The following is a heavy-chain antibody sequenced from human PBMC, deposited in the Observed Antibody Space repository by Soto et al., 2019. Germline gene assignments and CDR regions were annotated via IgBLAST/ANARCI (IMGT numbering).Heavy chain of an antibody. CDR1: GFTFNTYS. V-gene: IGHV3-21*01. CDR2: ISSSSSYI. D-gene: IGHD3-22*01. J-gene: IGHJ6*02. Sequence: GGSLRLSCAASGFTFNTYSMNWVRQAPGKGLEWVSSISSSSSYIYYADSVKGRFAISRDNAKNSLYLQMNSLRAEDTAVYYCARGHDPFSSGYPYYYYYGMDVRGQAPTVTGS. CDR3: ARGHDPFSSGYPYYYYYGMDV.